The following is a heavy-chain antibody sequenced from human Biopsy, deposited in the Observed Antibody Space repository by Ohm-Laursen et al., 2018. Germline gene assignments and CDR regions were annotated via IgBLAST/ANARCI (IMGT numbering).Heavy chain of an antibody. CDR3: AKGYTDYSDSSGFSYYFRY. V-gene: IGHV4-4*07. Sequence: SETLSLTCTVSGASISDYYCVWIRQPAGKGLEGIGHIFTSGSTTYNPSLRSRVTMSVDTSKNQFTLNLSPVTAADTAMYYCAKGYTDYSDSSGFSYYFRYWGQGTLVTVSS. CDR2: IFTSGST. CDR1: GASISDYY. J-gene: IGHJ4*02. D-gene: IGHD3-22*01.